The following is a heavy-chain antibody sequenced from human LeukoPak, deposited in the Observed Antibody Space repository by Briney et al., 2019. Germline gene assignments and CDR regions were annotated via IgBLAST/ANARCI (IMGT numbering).Heavy chain of an antibody. CDR2: ISSSSSTI. D-gene: IGHD1-26*01. CDR3: ATRQWELHWGFW. CDR1: GFTFSTYA. J-gene: IGHJ4*02. Sequence: SGGSLRLSCAASGFTFSTYAMNWVRQAPGKGLEWVSYISSSSSTIYYADSVKGRFTISRDNAKNSLYLQMNSLRDEDTAVYYCATRQWELHWGFWWGQGTLVTVSS. V-gene: IGHV3-48*02.